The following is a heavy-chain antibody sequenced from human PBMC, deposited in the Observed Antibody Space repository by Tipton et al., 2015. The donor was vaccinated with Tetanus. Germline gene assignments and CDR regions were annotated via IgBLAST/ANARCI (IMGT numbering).Heavy chain of an antibody. J-gene: IGHJ4*02. V-gene: IGHV3-30*18. CDR3: AKEDDQPGDY. Sequence: SLRLSCAASGFSFSRHVMHWLRQAPGKGLEWVVRISQGGSGTYNTGSVKGRFTISRDNSKNTLYLQMNSLVVDDTAMYYCAKEDDQPGDYWGQGTLVTVSS. CDR1: GFSFSRHV. CDR2: ISQGGSGT. D-gene: IGHD2-2*01.